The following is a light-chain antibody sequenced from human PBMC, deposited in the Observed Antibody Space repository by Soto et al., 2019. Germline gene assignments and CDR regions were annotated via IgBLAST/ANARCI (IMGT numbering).Light chain of an antibody. J-gene: IGKJ1*01. Sequence: EILMTQSPATLSVPPGERATLSCRASQSVSSNLAWYQQKPGQAPRLLIYGASTRATGIPARFSGSGSGTDFTLSINRLEPEDFGVYYCQQYDSSPRTFGQGTKVDIK. CDR3: QQYDSSPRT. CDR1: QSVSSN. V-gene: IGKV3-15*01. CDR2: GAS.